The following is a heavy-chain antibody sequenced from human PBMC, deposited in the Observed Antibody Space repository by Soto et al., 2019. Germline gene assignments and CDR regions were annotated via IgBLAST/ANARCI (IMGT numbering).Heavy chain of an antibody. J-gene: IGHJ6*03. CDR3: ARRLVDNFDVGTAMQYYYYCYMDV. CDR2: IYYSGST. V-gene: IGHV4-39*01. D-gene: IGHD5-18*01. Sequence: SETLSLTCTVSGGSISSSSYYWGWIRQPPGKGLEWIGSIYYSGSTYYNPSLKSRVTISVDTSKNQFSLKLSSVTAADTAVYYCARRLVDNFDVGTAMQYYYYCYMDVWGKGTTVTVSS. CDR1: GGSISSSSYY.